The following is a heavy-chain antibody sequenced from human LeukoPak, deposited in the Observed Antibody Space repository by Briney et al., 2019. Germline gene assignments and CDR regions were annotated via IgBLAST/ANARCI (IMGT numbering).Heavy chain of an antibody. CDR1: GFTFTNAW. Sequence: GGSLRPSCAASGFTFTNAWMTWVRQAPGKGLEWVGRIKSNTGGGTTDYAAPVKGRFTISRDDSKNTLNLQMNSLKTEDTAVYYCTTFYYYGSGSYLGYWGQGTLVTVSS. J-gene: IGHJ4*02. D-gene: IGHD3-10*01. CDR3: TTFYYYGSGSYLGY. CDR2: IKSNTGGGTT. V-gene: IGHV3-15*01.